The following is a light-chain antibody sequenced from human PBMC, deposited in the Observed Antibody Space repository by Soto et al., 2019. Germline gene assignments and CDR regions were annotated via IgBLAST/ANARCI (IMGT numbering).Light chain of an antibody. CDR3: SSYTAFTTYV. CDR1: NSDVGAYSY. J-gene: IGLJ1*01. Sequence: QSALTQPASVSGSPGQSITISCTGTNSDVGAYSYVSWYQQYPGKAPKLLIYDVGARPSGISDRFSGSKSGNTASLTISGLQAEDEADYYCSSYTAFTTYVFGSGTKLTAL. CDR2: DVG. V-gene: IGLV2-14*03.